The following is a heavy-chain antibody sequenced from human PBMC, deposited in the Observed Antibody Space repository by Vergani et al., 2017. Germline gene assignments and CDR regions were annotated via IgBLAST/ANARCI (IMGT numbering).Heavy chain of an antibody. J-gene: IGHJ4*02. V-gene: IGHV4-61*10. CDR1: GGSVSSGSYY. Sequence: QVQLQESGPGLVKPSETLSLTCTVSGGSVSSGSYYWSWIRQPAGKGLEWIGYIYYSGSTNYNPSLKSRVTISVDTSKNQFSLKPSYVTAADTAVYYCARVYGSGSFDYWGQGTLVTVSS. CDR2: IYYSGST. D-gene: IGHD3-10*01. CDR3: ARVYGSGSFDY.